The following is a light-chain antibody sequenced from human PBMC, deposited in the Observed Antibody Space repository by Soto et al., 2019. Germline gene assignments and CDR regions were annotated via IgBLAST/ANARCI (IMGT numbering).Light chain of an antibody. V-gene: IGLV2-11*01. CDR1: SSDVGGYNY. CDR2: DVS. Sequence: QSALTQPRSVSGSPGQSVTISCTGTSSDVGGYNYVSWYQQHPGKAPKLMSYDVSKRPSGVSDRFSGSKSGNTASLTISGLQAEDDADYYCCSYAGSCTSYVFGTGTKLTVL. CDR3: CSYAGSCTSYV. J-gene: IGLJ1*01.